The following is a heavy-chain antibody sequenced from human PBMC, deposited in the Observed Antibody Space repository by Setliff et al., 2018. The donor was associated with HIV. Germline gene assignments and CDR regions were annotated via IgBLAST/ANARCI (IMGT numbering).Heavy chain of an antibody. Sequence: PSETLSLTCTVSGDPITGRWLSWIRQPPGKGLEWTGNIYHNGFANYNPSLKSRLTISVDKSKNQFSLKLISVTAADTAVYYCARVSSVIELQGGDYFDSWGQGLLVTVSS. CDR2: IYHNGFA. J-gene: IGHJ4*02. CDR3: ARVSSVIELQGGDYFDS. CDR1: GDPITGRW. V-gene: IGHV4-59*11. D-gene: IGHD1-7*01.